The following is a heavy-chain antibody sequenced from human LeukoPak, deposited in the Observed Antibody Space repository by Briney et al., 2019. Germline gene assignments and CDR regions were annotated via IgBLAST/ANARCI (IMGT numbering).Heavy chain of an antibody. D-gene: IGHD6-19*01. J-gene: IGHJ4*02. CDR1: GFTFSRSD. V-gene: IGHV3-13*04. CDR2: IGTAGDT. CDR3: VRVGGSSGWYSFDS. Sequence: PGGCLRLSCAASGFTFSRSDMHWVRQATGKGLEWGSAIGTAGDTYYPDSVKGRFTISRENARNSLYLQMTSLRAGDTAVYYCVRVGGSSGWYSFDSWGQETLVTVSS.